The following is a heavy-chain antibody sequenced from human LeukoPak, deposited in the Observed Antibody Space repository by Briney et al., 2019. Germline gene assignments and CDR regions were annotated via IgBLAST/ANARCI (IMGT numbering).Heavy chain of an antibody. J-gene: IGHJ4*02. D-gene: IGHD4-17*01. V-gene: IGHV3-23*01. Sequence: GGSLRLSCAASGFTFSSYAMSWVRQAPGKGLEWVSAISGSGGSTYYADSVKGRFTISRDNSKNTLYLQMNSLRAEDTAVYYCALSRDDYGDYSDYWGQGTLVTVSS. CDR2: ISGSGGST. CDR1: GFTFSSYA. CDR3: ALSRDDYGDYSDY.